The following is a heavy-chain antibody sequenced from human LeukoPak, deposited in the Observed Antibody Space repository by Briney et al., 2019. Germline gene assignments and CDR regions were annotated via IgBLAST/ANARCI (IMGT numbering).Heavy chain of an antibody. Sequence: SETLSLTCTVSGGSTSKYYWSWIRQPPGKGLEWIGYIYYSGSTNYNPSLKSRVTISVDTSKNQFSLKLSSVTAADTAVYYCARSIVGAPTQEWGQGTLVTVSS. CDR2: IYYSGST. V-gene: IGHV4-59*01. CDR3: ARSIVGAPTQE. J-gene: IGHJ4*02. CDR1: GGSTSKYY. D-gene: IGHD1-26*01.